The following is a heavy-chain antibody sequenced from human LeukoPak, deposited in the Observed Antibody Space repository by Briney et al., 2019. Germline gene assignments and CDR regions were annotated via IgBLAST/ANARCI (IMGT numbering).Heavy chain of an antibody. CDR2: IYHSGST. CDR3: AREIRITPYYFDY. Sequence: MASETLSLTCTVSGYSISSGYYWGWIRQPPGKGLEWIGSIYHSGSTYYNPSLKSRVTISVDTSKNQFSLKLSSVTAADTAVYYCAREIRITPYYFDYWGQGTLVTVSS. CDR1: GYSISSGYY. J-gene: IGHJ4*02. D-gene: IGHD3-10*01. V-gene: IGHV4-38-2*02.